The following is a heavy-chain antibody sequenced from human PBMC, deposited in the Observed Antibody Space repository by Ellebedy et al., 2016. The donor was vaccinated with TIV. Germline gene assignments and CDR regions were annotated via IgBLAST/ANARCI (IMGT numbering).Heavy chain of an antibody. J-gene: IGHJ5*01. CDR3: ARDATGHYGYDFFDS. D-gene: IGHD5-12*01. V-gene: IGHV1-18*04. CDR2: ISANNGNT. CDR1: GYTFTNYG. Sequence: ASVKVSCKASGYTFTNYGISWVRQAPGQGLEWMGWISANNGNTNYAQKFQDRVTLTTDPSTSIASMELRSLRSDDTAVYYCARDATGHYGYDFFDSWGQGTLVTVSS.